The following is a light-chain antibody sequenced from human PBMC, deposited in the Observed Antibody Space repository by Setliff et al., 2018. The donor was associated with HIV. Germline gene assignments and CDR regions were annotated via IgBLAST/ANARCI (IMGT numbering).Light chain of an antibody. Sequence: SYEPTQPSSVSVAPGKTASITCGGNNIGSKSVHRYQQKPAQAPALVIYNDSERPSGIPERLSGSNSGTTATLTIRRFEAGDEAEYYCQVWDSSSDHYVFGTGTKAPS. CDR3: QVWDSSSDHYV. J-gene: IGLJ1*01. CDR1: NIGSKS. V-gene: IGLV3-21*04. CDR2: NDS.